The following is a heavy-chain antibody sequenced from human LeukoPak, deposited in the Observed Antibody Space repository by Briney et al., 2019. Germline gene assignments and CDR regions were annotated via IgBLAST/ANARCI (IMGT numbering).Heavy chain of an antibody. CDR1: GGSISSGGYS. V-gene: IGHV4-30-2*01. CDR2: TFHGGNT. Sequence: SQTLSLTCAVSGGSISSGGYSWSWIRQPPGKGLEWIGETFHGGNTNYDPSLRSRVTISVDKSKNQFSLKLSSVTAADMAVYYCTRNSAHEYYFDYWGQGTLVTVSS. CDR3: TRNSAHEYYFDY. D-gene: IGHD4-23*01. J-gene: IGHJ4*02.